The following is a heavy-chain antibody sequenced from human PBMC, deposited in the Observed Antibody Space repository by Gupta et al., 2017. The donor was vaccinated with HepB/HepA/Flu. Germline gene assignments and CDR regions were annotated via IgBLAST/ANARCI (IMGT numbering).Heavy chain of an antibody. CDR3: TRHLETSEV. V-gene: IGHV3-73*01. Sequence: EVQLVESGGGLVQPGGSLKLSCAGSGFIFSGSDISWVRQASGEGLEWVGRIRTKANDAATAYVASVKGRFTISRDDSKNTAYLQMNSLKAEDTAMYYCTRHLETSEVWGQGTLVTVSS. J-gene: IGHJ4*02. CDR1: GFIFSGSD. D-gene: IGHD5-24*01. CDR2: IRTKANDAAT.